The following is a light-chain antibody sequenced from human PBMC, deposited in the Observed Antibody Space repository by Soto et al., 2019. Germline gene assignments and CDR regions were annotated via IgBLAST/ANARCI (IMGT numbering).Light chain of an antibody. V-gene: IGLV2-14*01. CDR1: SSDVGAYNY. CDR3: CSYTSSTKI. Sequence: QSALAQPASVSGSPGQSITISCTGTSSDVGAYNYVSWYQQHPGKAPKLVIYEVTNRPSGVSHRFSGSKSGNTASLTISGLQAEDEADYYCCSYTSSTKIFGTGTKVTLL. CDR2: EVT. J-gene: IGLJ1*01.